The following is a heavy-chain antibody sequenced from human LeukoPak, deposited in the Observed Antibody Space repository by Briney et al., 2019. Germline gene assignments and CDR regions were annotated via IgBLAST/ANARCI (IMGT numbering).Heavy chain of an antibody. V-gene: IGHV3-7*01. D-gene: IGHD2-15*01. CDR3: ARETLGYCSGGSCYAFDY. CDR2: IKQDGSET. J-gene: IGHJ4*02. CDR1: GFTFSSYW. Sequence: GGSLRLSCAASGFTFSSYWMSWVRQAPGKGLEWVANIKQDGSETYYVDSVKGRFTISRDNAKNSLYLQMNSLRAEDTAVYYCARETLGYCSGGSCYAFDYWGQGTLVTVSS.